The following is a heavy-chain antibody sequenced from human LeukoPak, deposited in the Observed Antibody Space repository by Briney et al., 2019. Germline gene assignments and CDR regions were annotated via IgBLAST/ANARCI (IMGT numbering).Heavy chain of an antibody. CDR3: AKDGGVLGYCSSTSCPLGFDY. V-gene: IGHV3-23*01. CDR2: ISGSGGST. CDR1: GFTFSSYA. J-gene: IGHJ4*02. Sequence: GGSLRLSCAASGFTFSSYAMSWVRQAPGKGLEWVSAISGSGGSTYYADSVKGRFTISRDNSKNTLNLQMNSLRAEDTAVYYCAKDGGVLGYCSSTSCPLGFDYWGQGTLVTVSS. D-gene: IGHD2-2*01.